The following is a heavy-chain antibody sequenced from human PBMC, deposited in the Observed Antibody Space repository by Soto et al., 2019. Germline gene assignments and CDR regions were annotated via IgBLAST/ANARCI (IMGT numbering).Heavy chain of an antibody. Sequence: ETLSLTCTVSGGSISSYYWSWIRQPPGKGLEWIGYIYYSGSTNYNPSLKSRVTISVDTSKNQFSLKLSSVTAADTAVYYCTASKYCSSTSCYLDYWGQGTLVTVSS. J-gene: IGHJ4*02. CDR3: TASKYCSSTSCYLDY. D-gene: IGHD2-2*01. CDR2: IYYSGST. V-gene: IGHV4-59*08. CDR1: GGSISSYY.